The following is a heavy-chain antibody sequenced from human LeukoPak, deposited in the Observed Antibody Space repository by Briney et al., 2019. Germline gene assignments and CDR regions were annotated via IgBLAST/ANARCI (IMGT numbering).Heavy chain of an antibody. J-gene: IGHJ6*03. D-gene: IGHD1-26*01. CDR1: GFTFSSYE. V-gene: IGHV3-48*03. CDR3: AKERSSGRHYMDV. Sequence: GGSLRLSCAASGFTFSSYEMNWVRQAPGKGLEWVSYISSSGSTIYYADSVKGRFTISRDNSKNTLYLQMNSLRAEGTAVYYCAKERSSGRHYMDVWGKGTTVTISS. CDR2: ISSSGSTI.